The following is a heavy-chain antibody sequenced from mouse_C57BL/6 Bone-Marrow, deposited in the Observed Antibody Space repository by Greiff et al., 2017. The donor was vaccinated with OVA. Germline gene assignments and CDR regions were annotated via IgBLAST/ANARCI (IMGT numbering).Heavy chain of an antibody. D-gene: IGHD2-4*01. J-gene: IGHJ2*01. CDR3: TTDDYDGYYFDY. CDR1: GFTIKDDY. V-gene: IGHV14-4*01. CDR2: IDPENGDT. Sequence: EVKLVESGAELVRPGASVKLSCTASGFTIKDDYMHWVKQRPEQGLEWIGWIDPENGDTEYASKFQGKATITADTSSNTAYLQLSSLTSEDTAVYYCTTDDYDGYYFDYWGQGTTLTVSS.